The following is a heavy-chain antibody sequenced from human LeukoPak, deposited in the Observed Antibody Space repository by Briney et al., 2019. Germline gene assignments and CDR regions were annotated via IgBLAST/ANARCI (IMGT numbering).Heavy chain of an antibody. D-gene: IGHD3-10*01. J-gene: IGHJ4*02. V-gene: IGHV4-59*12. CDR3: ARELLWFGD. Sequence: PSETLSLTCSVSGVSISTYYWIWIRQPPAKGLEWMGFFSYSGSTYYNPSLKSRVTISVDTSKNQFSLKLSSVTAADTAVYYCARELLWFGDWGQGTLVTVSS. CDR2: FSYSGST. CDR1: GVSISTYY.